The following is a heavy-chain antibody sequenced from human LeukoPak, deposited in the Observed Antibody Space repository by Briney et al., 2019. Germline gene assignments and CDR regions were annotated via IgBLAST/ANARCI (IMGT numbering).Heavy chain of an antibody. CDR1: GYTFTSYG. V-gene: IGHV1-18*01. J-gene: IGHJ4*02. Sequence: ASVKVSCKASGYTFTSYGISWVRQAPGQGLEWMGWISAYNGNTNYAQKLLGRVTMTTDTSTSTTYRELRGLRTDDTAVYYCAREGHYYDSSGLFDYWGQGTLVTVSS. CDR3: AREGHYYDSSGLFDY. D-gene: IGHD3-22*01. CDR2: ISAYNGNT.